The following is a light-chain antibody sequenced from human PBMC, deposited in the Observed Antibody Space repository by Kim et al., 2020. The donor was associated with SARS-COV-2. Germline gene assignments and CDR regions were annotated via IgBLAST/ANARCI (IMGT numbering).Light chain of an antibody. CDR1: QSVSSY. J-gene: IGKJ3*01. V-gene: IGKV3-11*01. CDR2: HAS. Sequence: EIVLTQSPATLSLSPGERATLSCRASQSVSSYLAWYQQKPGQAPRLIIYHASNRATGIPARFSGSGSGTDFTLTISSLEPEDFAVYYCQHRVNWPQTFGPGTKVDIK. CDR3: QHRVNWPQT.